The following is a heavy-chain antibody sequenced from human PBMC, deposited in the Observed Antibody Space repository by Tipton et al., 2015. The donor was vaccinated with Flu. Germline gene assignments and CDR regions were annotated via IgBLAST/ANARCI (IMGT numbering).Heavy chain of an antibody. CDR3: AREVGDYYDSSGYYSYAFDT. D-gene: IGHD3-22*01. Sequence: TLSLTCTVSGGSISSGSYYWSWIRQPAGKGLEWIGRIYTSGSTNYNPSLKSRVTISVDTSKNQFSLKLSSVTAADTAVYYCAREVGDYYDSSGYYSYAFDTWGQGTMVTVSS. V-gene: IGHV4-61*02. CDR1: GGSISSGSYY. CDR2: IYTSGST. J-gene: IGHJ3*02.